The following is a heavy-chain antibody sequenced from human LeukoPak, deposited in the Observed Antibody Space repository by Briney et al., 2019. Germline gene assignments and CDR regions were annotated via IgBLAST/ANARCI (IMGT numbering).Heavy chain of an antibody. CDR2: INHSGST. CDR3: ARGRRAVAGIDY. CDR1: GGSLSGYY. D-gene: IGHD6-19*01. Sequence: SETLSLTCAVYGGSLSGYYWSWIRQPPGKGLEWIGEINHSGSTNYNPSLKSRVTISVDTSKNQFSLKLSSVTAADTAVYYCARGRRAVAGIDYWGQGTLVTVSS. J-gene: IGHJ4*02. V-gene: IGHV4-34*01.